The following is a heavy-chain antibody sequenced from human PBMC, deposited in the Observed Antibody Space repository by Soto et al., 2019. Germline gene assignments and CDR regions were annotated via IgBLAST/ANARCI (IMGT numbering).Heavy chain of an antibody. D-gene: IGHD1-1*01. J-gene: IGHJ4*02. Sequence: QVHLVQSGAEVKKPGASVKVSCKGSGYGFTTYGITWVRQAPGQGLEWMAWISAHNGNTNYAQKLQGRVTVTRDTSTNTAYMELRSLRSDDTAVYYCARGRYVDYWVQGAPVTVSS. CDR3: ARGRYVDY. V-gene: IGHV1-18*01. CDR1: GYGFTTYG. CDR2: ISAHNGNT.